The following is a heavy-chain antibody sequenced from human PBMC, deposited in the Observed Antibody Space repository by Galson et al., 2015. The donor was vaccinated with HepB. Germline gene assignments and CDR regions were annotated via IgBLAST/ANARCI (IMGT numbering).Heavy chain of an antibody. D-gene: IGHD3-3*01. V-gene: IGHV3-11*06. CDR3: AREGQGDFWSGYYSGWFDP. Sequence: SLRLSCAASGFTFSDYYMSWIRQAPGKGLEWVSYISSSSSYTNYADSVKGRFTISRDNAKNSLYLQMNSLRAEDTAVYYCAREGQGDFWSGYYSGWFDPWGQGTLVTVSS. CDR1: GFTFSDYY. J-gene: IGHJ5*02. CDR2: ISSSSSYT.